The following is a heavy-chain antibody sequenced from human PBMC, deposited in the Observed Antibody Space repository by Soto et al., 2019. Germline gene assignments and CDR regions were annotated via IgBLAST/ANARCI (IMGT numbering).Heavy chain of an antibody. CDR3: AKAYYYDSSGYYYDY. CDR1: VFTFSSYA. Sequence: PGGSLRLSCAASVFTFSSYAMIWVRQAPGKGLEWVSAISGSGGSTYYADSVKGRFTISRDNSKNTLYLQMNSLRAEDTAVYYCAKAYYYDSSGYYYDYWGQGTLVTSPQ. D-gene: IGHD3-22*01. V-gene: IGHV3-23*01. CDR2: ISGSGGST. J-gene: IGHJ4*02.